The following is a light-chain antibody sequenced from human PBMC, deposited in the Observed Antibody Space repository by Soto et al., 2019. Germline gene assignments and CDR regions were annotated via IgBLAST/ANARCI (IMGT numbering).Light chain of an antibody. J-gene: IGKJ1*01. CDR2: AAS. CDR3: QRYNDAST. V-gene: IGKV1-27*01. Sequence: DIPMTQSPSSLSASVGDRVTITCRASQDISNYLAWYQQKPGKVPKLLIYAASTLQLGVPSRFSGSGSGTDFTLTISSLQPEDVAAYYCQRYNDASTFGQGTRVEIK. CDR1: QDISNY.